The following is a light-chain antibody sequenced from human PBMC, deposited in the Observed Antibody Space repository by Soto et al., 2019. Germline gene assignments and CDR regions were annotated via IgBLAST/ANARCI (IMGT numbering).Light chain of an antibody. CDR2: GAS. J-gene: IGKJ5*01. Sequence: EIVMTQSPATLSASPEERATLSCRASQSISNNLAWYRQKPGPAPRLLIDGASSRATGIPARFSGSGSGTEFTLTISSLQSEDFAVYYCQQYNNWPNFGQGTRLEI. CDR3: QQYNNWPN. V-gene: IGKV3-15*01. CDR1: QSISNN.